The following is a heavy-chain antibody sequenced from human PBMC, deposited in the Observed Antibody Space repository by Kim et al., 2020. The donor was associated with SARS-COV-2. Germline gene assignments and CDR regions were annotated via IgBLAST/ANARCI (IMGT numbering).Heavy chain of an antibody. V-gene: IGHV3-7*01. D-gene: IGHD3-10*01. J-gene: IGHJ4*02. CDR3: ASVFGSGNYYNPFGY. CDR1: GFTFSKSW. CDR2: IKGDGSER. Sequence: GGSLRLSCAASGFTFSKSWMSWVRQTPGKRLEWVASIKGDGSERYYVESVKGRFTISRDNAKNSLNLQMNSLRAEDTAVYYCASVFGSGNYYNPFGYWGQGTLVTVSS.